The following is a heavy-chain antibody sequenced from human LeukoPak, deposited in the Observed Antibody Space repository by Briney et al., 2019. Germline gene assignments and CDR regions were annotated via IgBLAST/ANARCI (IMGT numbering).Heavy chain of an antibody. Sequence: SETLSLTCTVSGGSITSSRYYWGWIRQPPGKGLEWIGSIYYGGSTDYNPSLKSRVTIAVDTSKNQFSLKLSSVTAADTAGYYCARVRGFDAFDIWGQGTMVTVSS. CDR3: ARVRGFDAFDI. V-gene: IGHV4-39*07. CDR2: IYYGGST. D-gene: IGHD3-10*01. J-gene: IGHJ3*02. CDR1: GGSITSSRYY.